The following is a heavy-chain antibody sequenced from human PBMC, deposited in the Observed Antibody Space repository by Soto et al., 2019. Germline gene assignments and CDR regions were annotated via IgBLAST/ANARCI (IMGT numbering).Heavy chain of an antibody. J-gene: IGHJ6*02. CDR2: ISSSGSTI. CDR1: GFTFSSYE. Sequence: GGSLRLSCAASGFTFSSYEMNWVRQAPGKGLEWVSYISSSGSTIYYADSVKGRFTISRDNAKNSLYLQMNSLRAEDTAVYYCARDHRAWNDCGLVVYYGMDVWGQGTTVTVSS. V-gene: IGHV3-48*03. CDR3: ARDHRAWNDCGLVVYYGMDV. D-gene: IGHD1-1*01.